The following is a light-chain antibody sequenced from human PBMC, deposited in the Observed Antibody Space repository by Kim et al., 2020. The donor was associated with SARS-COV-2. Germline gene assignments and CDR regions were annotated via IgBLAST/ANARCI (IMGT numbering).Light chain of an antibody. J-gene: IGLJ2*01. V-gene: IGLV2-8*01. CDR1: SNDIGGYNY. CDR2: EVN. Sequence: LTQPPSASGFPGQSVTISCTGTSNDIGGYNYVSWYQQHPGRVPKLFIYEVNKRPSGVPDRFSGSKSGSTASLTVSGLQAEDEADYYCSSYGGNTLV. CDR3: SSYGGNTLV.